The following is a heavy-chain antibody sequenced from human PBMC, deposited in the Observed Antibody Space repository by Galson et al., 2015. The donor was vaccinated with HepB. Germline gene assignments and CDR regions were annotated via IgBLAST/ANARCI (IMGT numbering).Heavy chain of an antibody. CDR3: ARDPGTPIVGATTGGADIDY. CDR1: GGTFSSYA. CDR2: IIPILGIA. D-gene: IGHD1-26*01. Sequence: SVKVSCKASGGTFSSYAISWVRQAPGQGLEWMGRIIPILGIANYAQKFQGRVTITADKSTSTAYMELSSLRSEDTAVYYCARDPGTPIVGATTGGADIDYWGQGTLVTVSS. V-gene: IGHV1-69*04. J-gene: IGHJ4*02.